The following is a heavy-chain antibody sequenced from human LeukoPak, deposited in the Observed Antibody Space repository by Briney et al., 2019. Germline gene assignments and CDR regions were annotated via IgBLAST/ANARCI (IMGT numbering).Heavy chain of an antibody. J-gene: IGHJ4*02. CDR3: ARDGGVVAATSIDY. CDR2: INPNSGGT. D-gene: IGHD2-15*01. Sequence: ASVKVSCKASGYTFTGYYMHWVRQAPGQGLEWMGWINPNSGGTNYAQKFQGRVTMTRDTSISTAYMELSRLRSDDTAVYYCARDGGVVAATSIDYWGQGTLVTVSS. V-gene: IGHV1-2*02. CDR1: GYTFTGYY.